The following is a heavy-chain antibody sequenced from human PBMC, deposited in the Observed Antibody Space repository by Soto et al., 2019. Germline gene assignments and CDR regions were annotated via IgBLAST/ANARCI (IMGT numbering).Heavy chain of an antibody. J-gene: IGHJ6*02. D-gene: IGHD5-18*01. CDR2: IVVGSGNT. Sequence: SVKVSCEASGFTFNSSAVHWVRRDHGQRLEWIGWIVVGSGNTDYAQKFQERVTITRDMSTSTAYMELSSLRSEDTAVYYCAAGHDTAMAKYYYYYGMDVWGQGTTVTVSS. CDR1: GFTFNSSA. V-gene: IGHV1-58*01. CDR3: AAGHDTAMAKYYYYYGMDV.